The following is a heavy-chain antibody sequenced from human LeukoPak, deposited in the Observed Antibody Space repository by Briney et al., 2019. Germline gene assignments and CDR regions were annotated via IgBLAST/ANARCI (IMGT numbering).Heavy chain of an antibody. CDR1: GFTFSSYA. Sequence: GGSLRLSCAASGFTFSSYAMSWVRQAPGKGLEWVSGVSGSGGSTYYADSVKGRFTISRDNSKNTLYLQMNSLRAEDTAVYYCAEDLDIVATITGNWGQGTLVTVSS. CDR3: AEDLDIVATITGN. CDR2: VSGSGGST. V-gene: IGHV3-23*01. J-gene: IGHJ4*02. D-gene: IGHD5-12*01.